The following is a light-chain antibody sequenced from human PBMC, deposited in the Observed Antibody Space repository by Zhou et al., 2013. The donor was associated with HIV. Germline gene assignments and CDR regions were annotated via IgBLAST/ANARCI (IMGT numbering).Light chain of an antibody. CDR3: QQYNNWPQT. CDR2: GAS. Sequence: EIVMTQSPATLSVSPGERATLSCRARQSVSENLAWYQQRPGQAPRLLMYGASTRATGIPARFSGSGAGTEFTLTISSLQSEDFAVYYCQQYNNWPQTFGQGTRLEI. J-gene: IGKJ5*01. CDR1: QSVSEN. V-gene: IGKV3D-15*01.